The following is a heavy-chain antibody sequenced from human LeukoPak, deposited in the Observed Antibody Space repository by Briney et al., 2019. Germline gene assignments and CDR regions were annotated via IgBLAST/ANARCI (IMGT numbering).Heavy chain of an antibody. CDR1: GFTFDDYG. CDR3: VQGTRRGAITMVRGVIGKSYYFDS. V-gene: IGHV3-23*01. CDR2: ISGSGGST. D-gene: IGHD3-10*01. J-gene: IGHJ4*02. Sequence: GGSLRLSCAASGFTFDDYGMSWVRQAPGKGLEWVSAISGSGGSTYYADSVKGRFTISRDNSKNTLYLQMNSLRAEDTAVYYCVQGTRRGAITMVRGVIGKSYYFDSWGQGTLVTVSS.